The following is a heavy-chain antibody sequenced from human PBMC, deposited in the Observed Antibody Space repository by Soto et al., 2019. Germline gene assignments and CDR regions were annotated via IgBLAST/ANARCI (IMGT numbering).Heavy chain of an antibody. CDR1: GGSFSGYY. CDR3: ARAGCSGGSCYNYYYYYMDV. Sequence: SETLSLTCAVYGGSFSGYYWSWIRQPPGKGQEWIGEINHSGSTNYNPSLKSRVTISVDTSKNQFSLKLSSVTAADTAVYYCARAGCSGGSCYNYYYYYMDVWGKGTTVTVSS. CDR2: INHSGST. V-gene: IGHV4-34*01. D-gene: IGHD2-15*01. J-gene: IGHJ6*03.